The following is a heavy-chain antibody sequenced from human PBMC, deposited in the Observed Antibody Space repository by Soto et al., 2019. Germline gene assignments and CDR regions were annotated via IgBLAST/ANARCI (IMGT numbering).Heavy chain of an antibody. CDR2: IYSDGST. V-gene: IGHV3-53*04. Sequence: GGSLRLSCAASGFTVSSNYMSWVRQAPGKGLEWVSVIYSDGSTYYADSVKGRFTISRHNSKNTLYLQMNSLRAEDTAVYYCAKMGNWERSFWGQGTLVTVSS. CDR3: AKMGNWERSF. CDR1: GFTVSSNY. J-gene: IGHJ4*02. D-gene: IGHD7-27*01.